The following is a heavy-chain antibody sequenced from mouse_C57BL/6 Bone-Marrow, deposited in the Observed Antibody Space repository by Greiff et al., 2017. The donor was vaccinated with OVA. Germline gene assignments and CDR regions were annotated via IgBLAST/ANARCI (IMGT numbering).Heavy chain of an antibody. CDR1: GFPITSGYY. J-gene: IGHJ3*01. D-gene: IGHD2-2*01. CDR3: AGDRRGYDLFAY. V-gene: IGHV12-3*01. Sequence: VHLVESGPGLVKPSQSLFLTCSITGFPITSGYYWIWIRQSPGKPLEWMGYITHSGETFYNPSLQSPISITRETSKNQFFLQLNSVTTEDTAMYYCAGDRRGYDLFAYWGQGTLVTVSA. CDR2: ITHSGET.